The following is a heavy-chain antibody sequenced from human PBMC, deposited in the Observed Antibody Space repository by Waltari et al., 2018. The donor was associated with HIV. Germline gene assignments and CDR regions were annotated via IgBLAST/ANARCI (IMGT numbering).Heavy chain of an antibody. V-gene: IGHV4-39*07. Sequence: QLQLQESGPGLVKPSETLSPTCTVSGGSISSSSYYWGWIRQPPGKGLEWIGSIYYSGRTYYNPSLKSRVTISVDTSKNQFSLKLSSVTAADTAVYYCARVSREMATIKYFQHWGQGTLVTVSS. J-gene: IGHJ1*01. D-gene: IGHD5-12*01. CDR1: GGSISSSSYY. CDR3: ARVSREMATIKYFQH. CDR2: IYYSGRT.